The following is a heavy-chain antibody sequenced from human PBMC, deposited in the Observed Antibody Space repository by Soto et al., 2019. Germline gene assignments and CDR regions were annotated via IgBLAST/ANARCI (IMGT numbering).Heavy chain of an antibody. CDR3: AKLGSVLMELYYFHQ. CDR2: ISGNSGKT. CDR1: GLTFSSYA. Sequence: EVQLLESGGGWVQPGGSLRLCCTASGLTFSSYAMSWVRQAPGKELEWVSTISGNSGKTNYAESVKGRFSISRDNSKNTVHLQLDSLRAEDTAVYFCAKLGSVLMELYYFHQWGHGTLVTVSS. D-gene: IGHD2-8*01. J-gene: IGHJ4*01. V-gene: IGHV3-23*01.